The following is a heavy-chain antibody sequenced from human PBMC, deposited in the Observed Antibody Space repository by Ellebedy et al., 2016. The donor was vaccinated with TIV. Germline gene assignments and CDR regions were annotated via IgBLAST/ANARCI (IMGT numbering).Heavy chain of an antibody. CDR3: AIMLSFDY. J-gene: IGHJ4*02. D-gene: IGHD2-8*01. CDR1: GFTFGSYA. Sequence: GESLKISCSGSGFTFGSYAMTWVRQAPGKGLEWVSSITHKGATTYYADSVKGRFTISRDNSRNTLYLQMHSLRAEDTSVYYCAIMLSFDYWGQGTLVTVSS. V-gene: IGHV3-23*01. CDR2: ITHKGATT.